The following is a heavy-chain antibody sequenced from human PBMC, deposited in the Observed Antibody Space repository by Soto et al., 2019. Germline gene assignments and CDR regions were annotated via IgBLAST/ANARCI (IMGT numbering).Heavy chain of an antibody. CDR2: INHSGST. CDR3: ARVTGRYYYGMDV. V-gene: IGHV4-34*01. Sequence: QVQLQQWGAGLLKPSETLSLTCAVYGGSFSGYYWSWIRQPPGKGLEWIGEINHSGSTNYNPSLKSRVTISVDTSKDQFSLKLSSVTAADTAVYYCARVTGRYYYGMDVWGQGTRVTVSS. J-gene: IGHJ6*02. CDR1: GGSFSGYY.